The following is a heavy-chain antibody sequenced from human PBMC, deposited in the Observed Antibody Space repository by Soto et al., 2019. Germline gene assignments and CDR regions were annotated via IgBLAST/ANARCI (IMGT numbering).Heavy chain of an antibody. J-gene: IGHJ4*02. V-gene: IGHV3-74*01. CDR2: ISGDGSST. CDR3: ARGSNGWSGIDY. D-gene: IGHD6-19*01. CDR1: GFTFSNYW. Sequence: EVQLVESGGGLVQPGGSLGLSCTASGFTFSNYWMYWVRQAPGKGLVWVSRISGDGSSTYYADSVEGRFTISRDNAKSTLYLQMNSLRVEDTAVYYCARGSNGWSGIDYWGQGILVTVS.